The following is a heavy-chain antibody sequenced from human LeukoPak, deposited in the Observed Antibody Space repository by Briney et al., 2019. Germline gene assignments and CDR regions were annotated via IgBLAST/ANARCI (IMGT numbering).Heavy chain of an antibody. CDR3: TRIKWDLTYFNY. CDR2: IKIDGGSI. CDR1: GFTLNNYW. D-gene: IGHD1-26*01. V-gene: IGHV3-74*01. J-gene: IGHJ4*02. Sequence: PGGCLRLSCAASGFTLNNYWMHWVRQAPGKGLVWVSRIKIDGGSISYADSVKGRFTISRDNARNTLYLQMNSLRAEDTAVYYCTRIKWDLTYFNYWGQGT.